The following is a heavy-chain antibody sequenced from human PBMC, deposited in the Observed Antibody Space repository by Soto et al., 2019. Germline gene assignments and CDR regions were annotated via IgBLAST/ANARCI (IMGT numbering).Heavy chain of an antibody. CDR1: GFTFSNAW. CDR3: TRNGGSYPFVGYYYGMDV. CDR2: IKSKTDGGTT. V-gene: IGHV3-15*01. J-gene: IGHJ6*02. Sequence: PGGSLRLSCAASGFTFSNAWMSWVRQAPGKGLEWVGRIKSKTDGGTTDYAAPVKGRFTISRDDSKNTPYLQMNSLKTEDTAVYYCTRNGGSYPFVGYYYGMDVWGQGTTVTVSS. D-gene: IGHD1-26*01.